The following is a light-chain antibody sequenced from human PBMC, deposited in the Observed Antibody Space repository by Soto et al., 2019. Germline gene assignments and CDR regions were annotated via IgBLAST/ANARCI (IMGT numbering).Light chain of an antibody. J-gene: IGKJ1*01. CDR1: QTVTSNY. CDR3: QQYGGSRST. Sequence: EIVLTQSPGTLSLSAGERATLSCRASQTVTSNYFGWYQQRPGQAPRLLIYATSRRATGIPDRFSGSGSGTDFTLTISRLDPEDFAVYYCQQYGGSRSTLGQGTKVDIK. V-gene: IGKV3-20*01. CDR2: ATS.